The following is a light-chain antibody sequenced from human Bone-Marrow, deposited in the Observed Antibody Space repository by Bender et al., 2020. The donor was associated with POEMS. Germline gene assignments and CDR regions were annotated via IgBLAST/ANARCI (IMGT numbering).Light chain of an antibody. CDR3: CSYVGTDSSAV. CDR2: DVT. Sequence: QSALTQPRSVSGSPGQSVTISCTGTSSNVGSYDYVSWYQKYPEKAPKLLIYDVTERPSGVPDRFSGSKSGNTASLTISGLQAEDEADYYCCSYVGTDSSAVFGGGTKLTVL. V-gene: IGLV2-11*01. J-gene: IGLJ2*01. CDR1: SSNVGSYDY.